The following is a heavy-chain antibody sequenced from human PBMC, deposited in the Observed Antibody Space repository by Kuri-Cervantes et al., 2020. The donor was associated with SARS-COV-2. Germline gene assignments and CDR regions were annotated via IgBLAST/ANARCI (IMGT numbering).Heavy chain of an antibody. CDR1: GGSFSGYY. V-gene: IGHV4-34*01. CDR3: ARGKEQLVSGTRYYFDY. Sequence: GSLRLSCAVYGGSFSGYYWSWIRQPPGKGLEWIGEINHSGSTNYNPSLKSRVTISVDTSKNQFSLKLSSVTAADTAVYYCARGKEQLVSGTRYYFDYWGQGTLVTVSS. D-gene: IGHD6-6*01. J-gene: IGHJ4*02. CDR2: INHSGST.